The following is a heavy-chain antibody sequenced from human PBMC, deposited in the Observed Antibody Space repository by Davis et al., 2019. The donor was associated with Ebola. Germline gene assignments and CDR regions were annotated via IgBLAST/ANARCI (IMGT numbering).Heavy chain of an antibody. V-gene: IGHV4-39*01. Sequence: MPSETLSLTCDVSGASISTGGYYWGWIRQPPGKGLEWIGEINHSGSTNYNPSLKSRVTISVDTSKNQFSLKLSSATAADTAVHYCARPWYSGTYYDAYDIWGQGTMVAVSS. CDR1: GASISTGGYY. CDR2: INHSGST. CDR3: ARPWYSGTYYDAYDI. D-gene: IGHD1-26*01. J-gene: IGHJ3*02.